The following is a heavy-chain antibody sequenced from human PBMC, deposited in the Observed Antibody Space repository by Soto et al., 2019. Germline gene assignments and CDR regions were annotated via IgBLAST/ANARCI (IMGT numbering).Heavy chain of an antibody. CDR2: IRRKTNSSAT. D-gene: IGHD6-13*01. CDR3: TRREISAAGTHCDY. J-gene: IGHJ4*02. Sequence: GGSQRPPGAASGFTFSGSPMNRVRQASGNGLEWVGRIRRKTNSSATAYAASVKGRYAMSRDDSKITAYLQINNVKTEDTSVYDCTRREISAAGTHCDYRVWGTLVTVSS. CDR1: GFTFSGSP. V-gene: IGHV3-73*01.